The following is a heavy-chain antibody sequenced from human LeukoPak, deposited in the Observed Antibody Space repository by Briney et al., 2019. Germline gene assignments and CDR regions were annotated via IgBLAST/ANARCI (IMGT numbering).Heavy chain of an antibody. Sequence: GRSLRLSCAASGFTFSIYGMHWVRQAPGKGLEWVAIIPYDGSNKYYADSVKGRFTISRDNSKNTLYLQMNSLRAEDTAVYYCARAGYSEYQLLWGSAFDIWGQGTMVIVSS. J-gene: IGHJ3*02. CDR3: ARAGYSEYQLLWGSAFDI. CDR1: GFTFSIYG. CDR2: IPYDGSNK. V-gene: IGHV3-30-3*01. D-gene: IGHD2-2*01.